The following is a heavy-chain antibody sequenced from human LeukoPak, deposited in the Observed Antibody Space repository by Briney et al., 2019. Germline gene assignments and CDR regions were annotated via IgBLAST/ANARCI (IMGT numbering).Heavy chain of an antibody. Sequence: ASVKVSFKASGYTFTSYYMHWVRQAPGQGLEWMGIINPSGGSTSYAQKFQGRVTMTRDTSTSTVYMELSSLRSEDTAVYYCARDDDQWQLVVGTLVWWGQGTLVTVSS. CDR2: INPSGGST. CDR1: GYTFTSYY. CDR3: ARDDDQWQLVVGTLVW. D-gene: IGHD6-6*01. V-gene: IGHV1-46*01. J-gene: IGHJ4*02.